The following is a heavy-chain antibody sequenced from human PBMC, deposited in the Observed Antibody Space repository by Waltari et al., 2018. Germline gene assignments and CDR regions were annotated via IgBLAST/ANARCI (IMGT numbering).Heavy chain of an antibody. Sequence: QVQLVQSGAEVEKPGASVKVSCKASGYAFMSFGVTWVRQAPGQGLEWMGWFSAYSGTTEVAQKFQDRVTLATDTSTSTAYMEWTSLRSDDTALYYGARDVLHSAPSFSDSWGQGTLVTVSS. D-gene: IGHD2-15*01. CDR1: GYAFMSFG. V-gene: IGHV1-18*01. J-gene: IGHJ1*01. CDR3: ARDVLHSAPSFSDS. CDR2: FSAYSGTT.